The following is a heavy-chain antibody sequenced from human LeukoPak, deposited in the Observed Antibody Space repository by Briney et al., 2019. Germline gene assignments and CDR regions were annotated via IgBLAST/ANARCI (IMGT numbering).Heavy chain of an antibody. CDR2: INQDGSEK. CDR1: GFTFSSYS. D-gene: IGHD3-10*01. J-gene: IGHJ4*02. CDR3: ARGGGNFDY. V-gene: IGHV3-7*01. Sequence: GGSLRLSCAASGFTFSSYSMNWVRQAPGKGLEWVATINQDGSEKYYVDSVKGRFTISRDNAKNSLYVQMNNLRAEDTSVYYCARGGGNFDYWAQGTLVTVSS.